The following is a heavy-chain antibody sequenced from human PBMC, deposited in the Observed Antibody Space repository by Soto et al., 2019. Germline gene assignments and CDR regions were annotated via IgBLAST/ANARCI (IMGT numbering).Heavy chain of an antibody. D-gene: IGHD3-22*01. Sequence: GASVKVSCKASGYTFTGYFLHWVRQAPGQGLEWMGWINPNSGDTNYAQKFQGRVTMTRDTSISTAYMELSRLSSDDTAVYYCARVKNYYDSSGPFDYWGQGTLATVSS. CDR1: GYTFTGYF. V-gene: IGHV1-2*02. CDR2: INPNSGDT. CDR3: ARVKNYYDSSGPFDY. J-gene: IGHJ4*02.